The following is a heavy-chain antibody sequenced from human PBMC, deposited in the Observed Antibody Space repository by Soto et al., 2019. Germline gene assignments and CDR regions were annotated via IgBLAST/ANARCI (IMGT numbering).Heavy chain of an antibody. V-gene: IGHV3-23*01. CDR2: ISGSGGST. Sequence: GGSLRLSCAASGFTFSSYAMSWVRQAPGKGLEWVSAISGSGGSTYYADSVKGRFTISRDNSKNTLYLQMNSLRAEDTSVYYCAKAKDYRYYYYMDVWGKGTTVTVSS. J-gene: IGHJ6*03. CDR1: GFTFSSYA. CDR3: AKAKDYRYYYYMDV.